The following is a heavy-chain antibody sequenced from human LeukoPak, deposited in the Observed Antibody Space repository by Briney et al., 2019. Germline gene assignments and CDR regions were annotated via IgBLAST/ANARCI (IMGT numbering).Heavy chain of an antibody. CDR2: ISSSSSYI. J-gene: IGHJ4*02. CDR1: GFTFSNYA. D-gene: IGHD6-13*01. Sequence: PGGSLRLSCAASGFTFSNYAMSWVRQAPGKGLEWVSSISSSSSYIYYADSVKGRFTISRDNAKNSLYLQMNSLRAEDTAVYYCAREGRSSSWYPPGEVDYWGQGTLVTVSS. CDR3: AREGRSSSWYPPGEVDY. V-gene: IGHV3-21*01.